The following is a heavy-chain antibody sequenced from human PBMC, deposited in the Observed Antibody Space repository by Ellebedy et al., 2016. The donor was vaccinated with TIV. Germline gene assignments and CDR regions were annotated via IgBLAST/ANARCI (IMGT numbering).Heavy chain of an antibody. Sequence: GGSLRLSXAASGFTFTNYDMHWVRQGPGKGLEWVSAIDKAGNAFYAGSVKGRFTIARENAKNSLYLQMDNLRADDLAVYYCARESLGWKLQPLDYWGQGTLVTVSS. J-gene: IGHJ4*02. CDR1: GFTFTNYD. V-gene: IGHV3-13*04. CDR2: IDKAGNA. D-gene: IGHD3-16*02. CDR3: ARESLGWKLQPLDY.